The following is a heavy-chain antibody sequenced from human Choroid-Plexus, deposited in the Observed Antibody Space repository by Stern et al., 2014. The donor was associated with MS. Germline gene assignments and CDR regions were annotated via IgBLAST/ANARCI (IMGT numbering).Heavy chain of an antibody. Sequence: VQLVESGGGVVQPGRPLRLSCAASGFSFSSFGMHWVRQAPGKGLERVALISYDGSKDYADSVKGRFASSRDNSKNTLYLQMNSLRAEDTAVYYCAKDRQYLTFFFDFWGQGSLVTVSS. D-gene: IGHD2/OR15-2a*01. CDR2: ISYDGSK. J-gene: IGHJ4*02. CDR3: AKDRQYLTFFFDF. CDR1: GFSFSSFG. V-gene: IGHV3-30*18.